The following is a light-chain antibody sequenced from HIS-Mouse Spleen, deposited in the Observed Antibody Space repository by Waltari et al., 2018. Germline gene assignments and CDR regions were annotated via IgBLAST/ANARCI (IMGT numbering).Light chain of an antibody. J-gene: IGKJ2*01. CDR3: QQGNKHPYT. CDR1: EGIGNY. V-gene: IGKV6-21*02. Sequence: VMTQSPAFLSVTPGEKVTIPCQASEGIGNYLSWYQQKPEQAPKLLIKYASQSISGVPSRFSGSGSGTDFTFTISSLEAEDAATYYCQQGNKHPYTFGQGTKLEIK. CDR2: YAS.